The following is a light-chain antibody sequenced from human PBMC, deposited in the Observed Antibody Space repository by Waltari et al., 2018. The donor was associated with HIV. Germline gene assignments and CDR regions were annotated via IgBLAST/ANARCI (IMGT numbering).Light chain of an antibody. CDR1: QSVTSRF. CDR2: GAS. Sequence: IVLTQSPDTLSFSPGDRATLSCRSSQSVTSRFFAWFQQKRGQAPTLLIYGASSRARGVPDRFSGGGSGTDFTLTISRLEPEDFAVYYCLQYGSSTYTFGQGTKLDMK. V-gene: IGKV3-20*01. J-gene: IGKJ2*01. CDR3: LQYGSSTYT.